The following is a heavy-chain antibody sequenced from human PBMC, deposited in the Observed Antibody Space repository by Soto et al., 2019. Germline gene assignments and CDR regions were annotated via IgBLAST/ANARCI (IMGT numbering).Heavy chain of an antibody. J-gene: IGHJ6*03. CDR1: GFTFSSYA. CDR2: ISGSGGSI. V-gene: IGHV3-23*01. D-gene: IGHD2-15*01. CDR3: AKARGRYCSGGSCSSYYYYMDV. Sequence: GGSLRLSCAASGFTFSSYAMSWVRQAPGKGLEWVSAISGSGGSIYYADSVKGRFTISRDNSKNTLYPQMNSLRAEDTAVYYCAKARGRYCSGGSCSSYYYYMDVWGKGTTVTVSS.